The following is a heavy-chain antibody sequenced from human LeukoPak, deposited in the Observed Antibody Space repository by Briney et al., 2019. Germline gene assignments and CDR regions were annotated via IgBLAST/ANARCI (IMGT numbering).Heavy chain of an antibody. CDR1: GFTFDDYA. Sequence: GGSLRLSCAASGFTFDDYAMHWVRQAPGKGLEWVSGISWNSGSIGYADSVKGRFTISRDNAKNSLYLQMNSLRAEDTALYYCAKDRSSGWAPDASDIWGQGTMVTVSS. J-gene: IGHJ3*02. CDR3: AKDRSSGWAPDASDI. CDR2: ISWNSGSI. V-gene: IGHV3-9*01. D-gene: IGHD6-19*01.